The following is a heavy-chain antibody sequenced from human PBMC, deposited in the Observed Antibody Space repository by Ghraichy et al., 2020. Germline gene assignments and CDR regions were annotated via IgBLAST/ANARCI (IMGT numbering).Heavy chain of an antibody. V-gene: IGHV3-53*01. CDR3: ARDYYDSSGYYWWFDP. J-gene: IGHJ5*02. D-gene: IGHD3-22*01. CDR2: IYSGGST. Sequence: GGSLRLSCAASGFTVSSNYMSWVRQAPGKGLEWVSVIYSGGSTYYADSVKGRFTISRDNSMNTLYLQMNSLRAEDTAVYYCARDYYDSSGYYWWFDPWGQGTLVTVSS. CDR1: GFTVSSNY.